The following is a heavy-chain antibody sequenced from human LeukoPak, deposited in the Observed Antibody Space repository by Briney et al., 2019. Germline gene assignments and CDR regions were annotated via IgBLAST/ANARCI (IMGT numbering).Heavy chain of an antibody. Sequence: ASVKVSCKASGYTFTSYGISWVRQAPGQGLEWMGWISAYNGNTNYAQKLQGRVTMTTDTSTSTAYMELRSLRSDDTAVYYCARASRLETTYYDFWSGYSDLDYWGQGTLVIVSS. V-gene: IGHV1-18*01. D-gene: IGHD3-3*01. J-gene: IGHJ4*02. CDR3: ARASRLETTYYDFWSGYSDLDY. CDR2: ISAYNGNT. CDR1: GYTFTSYG.